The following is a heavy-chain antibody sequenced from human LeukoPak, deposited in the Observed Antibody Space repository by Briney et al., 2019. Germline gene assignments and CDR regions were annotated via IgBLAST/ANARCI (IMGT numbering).Heavy chain of an antibody. V-gene: IGHV4-30-4*08. J-gene: IGHJ1*01. CDR1: GGSIRSDDYY. D-gene: IGHD1-14*01. Sequence: KTSETLSLTCTVSGGSIRSDDYYWSWIRQPPGKGLEWIGFIFYSESTYYNPSLRSRVTISLDTSKNQFSLSLSSVTAADTAVYYCARHAAPPGEYFQHWGQGTLVTVSS. CDR3: ARHAAPPGEYFQH. CDR2: IFYSEST.